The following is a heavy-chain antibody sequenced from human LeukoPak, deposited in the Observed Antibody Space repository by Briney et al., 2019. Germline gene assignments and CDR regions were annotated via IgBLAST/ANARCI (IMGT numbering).Heavy chain of an antibody. V-gene: IGHV3-7*01. CDR1: GFTFRNYW. CDR3: ARDHRYAFDN. CDR2: TKPDGSAE. D-gene: IGHD5-12*01. Sequence: GGSLRLSCAASGFTFRNYWMGWVRQAPGKGLEWVANTKPDGSAEYYADSVRGRFTTSRDNANNLLYLQMNSLRVEDTAMYYCARDHRYAFDNWGHGTLVTVSS. J-gene: IGHJ4*01.